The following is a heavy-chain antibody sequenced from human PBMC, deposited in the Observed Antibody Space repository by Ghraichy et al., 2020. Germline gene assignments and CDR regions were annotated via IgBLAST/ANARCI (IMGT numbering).Heavy chain of an antibody. J-gene: IGHJ5*02. D-gene: IGHD1-26*01. CDR1: GYTLTELS. V-gene: IGHV1-24*01. CDR3: ATVKWELRRPQTMHWFHP. Sequence: ASVKVSCKVSGYTLTELSMHWVRQAPGKGLEWMGGFDPEDGETNYAQKFQGRVTLTQATSTDTAYMELSSLRSEDTAVYYFATVKWELRRPQTMHWFHPWGQRTLVTVSS. CDR2: FDPEDGET.